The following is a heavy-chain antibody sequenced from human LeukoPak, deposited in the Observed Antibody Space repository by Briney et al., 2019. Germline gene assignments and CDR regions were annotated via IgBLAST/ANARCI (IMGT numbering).Heavy chain of an antibody. D-gene: IGHD6-13*01. CDR2: INHSGST. CDR1: GGSFSGYY. Sequence: PSDTLSLTCAVCGGSFSGYYWSWIRHPPGKGLEWIGEINHSGSTNYNPSLKSRVTISVGTSKNQFSLKLSSVTAADTAVYYCARYSAAAASYFDYWGQGTLVTVSS. J-gene: IGHJ4*02. CDR3: ARYSAAAASYFDY. V-gene: IGHV4-34*01.